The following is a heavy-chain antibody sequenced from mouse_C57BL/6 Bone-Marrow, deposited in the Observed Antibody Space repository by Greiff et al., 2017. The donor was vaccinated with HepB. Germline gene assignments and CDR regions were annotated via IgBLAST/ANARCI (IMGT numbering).Heavy chain of an antibody. CDR3: AREITTVVAPYAMDY. D-gene: IGHD1-1*01. CDR2: ISSGSSTI. V-gene: IGHV5-17*01. Sequence: EVQVVESGGGLVKPGGSLKLSCAASGFTFSDYGMHWVRQAPEKGLEWVAYISSGSSTIYYADTVKGRFTISRDNAKNTLFLQMTSLRSEDTAMYYCAREITTVVAPYAMDYWGQGTSVTVSS. CDR1: GFTFSDYG. J-gene: IGHJ4*01.